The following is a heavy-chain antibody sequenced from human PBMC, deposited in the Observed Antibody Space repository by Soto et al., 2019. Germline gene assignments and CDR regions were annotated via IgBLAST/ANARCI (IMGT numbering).Heavy chain of an antibody. V-gene: IGHV3-30*18. CDR3: AKEGVPIYYYYGMDV. Sequence: PRLSCAASGFTFSSYGMHWVRQAPGKGLEWVAVISYDGSNKYYADSVKGRFTISRDNSKNTLYLQMNSLRAEDTAVYYCAKEGVPIYYYYGMDVWGQGTTVTVSS. CDR1: GFTFSSYG. J-gene: IGHJ6*02. CDR2: ISYDGSNK.